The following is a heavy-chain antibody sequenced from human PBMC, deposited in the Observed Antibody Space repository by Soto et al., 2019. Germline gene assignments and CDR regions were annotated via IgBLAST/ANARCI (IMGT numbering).Heavy chain of an antibody. CDR1: AFSLSTGGVG. V-gene: IGHV2-5*02. Sequence: SGPTLLNPTQTLTLTCTFSAFSLSTGGVGVGWIRQPPGKALEWLALIYWDDDKRYSPSLRSRLTITKDTSKNQVVLTMTNMDPVDTATYYCIQSRCGGDCLQSYASYYYYGMDVWGQGT. D-gene: IGHD2-21*02. CDR3: IQSRCGGDCLQSYASYYYYGMDV. J-gene: IGHJ6*02. CDR2: IYWDDDK.